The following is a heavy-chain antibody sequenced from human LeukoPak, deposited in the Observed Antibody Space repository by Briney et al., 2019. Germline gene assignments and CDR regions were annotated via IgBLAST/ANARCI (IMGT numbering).Heavy chain of an antibody. J-gene: IGHJ2*01. V-gene: IGHV4-59*01. Sequence: SETLSLTCTVSGGSISSYYWSWIRQPPGKGLEWIGYIYYSGSTNYNPSLKGRVTISVDTSKNQFSLKLSSVTAADTAVYYCARELVYDSSGYYYAGGDWYFDLWGRGTLVTVSS. D-gene: IGHD3-22*01. CDR2: IYYSGST. CDR3: ARELVYDSSGYYYAGGDWYFDL. CDR1: GGSISSYY.